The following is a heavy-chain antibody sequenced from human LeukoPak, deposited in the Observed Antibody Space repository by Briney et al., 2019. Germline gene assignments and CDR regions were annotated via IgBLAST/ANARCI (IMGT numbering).Heavy chain of an antibody. V-gene: IGHV4-34*01. D-gene: IGHD6-13*01. Sequence: PSETLSLTCAVYGGSFSGYYWSWIRQPPGKGLEWIGEINHGGSTNYNPSLKSRVTISVDTSKNQFSLKLSSVTAADTAVYYCARMSNQYSSSWYPYYFDYWGQGTLVTVSS. CDR3: ARMSNQYSSSWYPYYFDY. CDR2: INHGGST. CDR1: GGSFSGYY. J-gene: IGHJ4*02.